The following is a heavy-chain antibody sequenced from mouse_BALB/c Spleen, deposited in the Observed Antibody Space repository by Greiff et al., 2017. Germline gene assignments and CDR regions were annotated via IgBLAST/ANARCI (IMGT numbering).Heavy chain of an antibody. CDR1: GFTFSSFG. D-gene: IGHD2-4*01. Sequence: EVQRVESGGGLVQPGGSRKLSCAASGFTFSSFGMHWVRQAPEKGLEWVAYISSGSSTIYYADTVKGRFTISRDNPKNTLFLQMTSLRSEDTAMYYCARNLPSTMITTTLYYYAMDYWGQGTSVTVSS. J-gene: IGHJ4*01. CDR3: ARNLPSTMITTTLYYYAMDY. V-gene: IGHV5-17*02. CDR2: ISSGSSTI.